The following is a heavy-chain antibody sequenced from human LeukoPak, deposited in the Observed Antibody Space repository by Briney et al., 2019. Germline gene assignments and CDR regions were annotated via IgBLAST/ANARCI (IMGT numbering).Heavy chain of an antibody. CDR1: GGSISSSSYY. D-gene: IGHD5-24*01. V-gene: IGHV4-39*01. CDR2: VSESGNT. CDR3: ARATIVEMATITPWFDP. J-gene: IGHJ5*02. Sequence: KSSGTLSLTCTVSGGSISSSSYYWGWIRQPPGKGLEWIGTVSESGNTYYNPSLRSRVTISEDTSKKQFSLKLTSVTAADTAVYYCARATIVEMATITPWFDPWGQGTLVTVSS.